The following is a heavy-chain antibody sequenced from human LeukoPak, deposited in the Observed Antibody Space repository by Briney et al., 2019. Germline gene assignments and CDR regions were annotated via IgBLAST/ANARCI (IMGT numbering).Heavy chain of an antibody. CDR2: ISGSGGTT. J-gene: IGHJ4*02. V-gene: IGHV3-23*01. Sequence: PGGSLRLSCAASGFTFSSYSMNWVRQAPGKGLEWVSAISGSGGTTYFADSVKGRFTISRDNSKNTVYLQMNSLGAEDTAVYFCAKDSRYCRSTGCYAEFDYWGQGTLVTVSS. CDR1: GFTFSSYS. CDR3: AKDSRYCRSTGCYAEFDY. D-gene: IGHD2-2*01.